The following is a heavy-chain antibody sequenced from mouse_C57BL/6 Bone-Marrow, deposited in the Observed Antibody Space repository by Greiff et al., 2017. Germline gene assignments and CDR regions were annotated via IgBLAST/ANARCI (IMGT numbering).Heavy chain of an antibody. D-gene: IGHD2-3*01. CDR2: IYPSDSET. Sequence: VQLQQPGAELVRPGSSVKLSCKASGYTFTSYWMDWVKQRPGQGLEWIGNIYPSDSETHYNQKFKDKATLTVDKSSSTAYMQLSSLTSEDSAVSSCARWGGYYGYWGRGTTLTVSS. CDR3: ARWGGYYGY. CDR1: GYTFTSYW. J-gene: IGHJ2*01. V-gene: IGHV1-61*01.